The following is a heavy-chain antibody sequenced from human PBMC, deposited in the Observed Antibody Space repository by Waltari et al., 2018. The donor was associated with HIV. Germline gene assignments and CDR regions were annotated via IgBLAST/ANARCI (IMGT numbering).Heavy chain of an antibody. J-gene: IGHJ3*02. CDR2: SHSSGSG. D-gene: IGHD2-21*01. CDR1: GESMAGYP. CDR3: GRGPCQATFVAFDI. Sequence: QVPLRESGPRLVDPSGTLSLPCTGSGESMAGYPWSWVRQPAGRVLEWMGRSHSSGSGNTRPSYRSRIRPTVDTAKQPFSMELAFVPAAHTALYVWGRGPCQATFVAFDIWDQGTVFIV. V-gene: IGHV4-4*07.